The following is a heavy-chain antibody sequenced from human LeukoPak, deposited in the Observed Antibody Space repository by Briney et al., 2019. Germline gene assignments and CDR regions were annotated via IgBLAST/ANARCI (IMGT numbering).Heavy chain of an antibody. V-gene: IGHV3-53*01. CDR2: IYSGGST. J-gene: IGHJ6*02. CDR1: GFTVSSNY. Sequence: GGSLRLSCAASGFTVSSNYMSWVRQAPGKGLEWVPVIYSGGSTYYADSVKGRFTISRDNSKNTLYLQMNSLRAEDTAVYYCARTITIFGVVISPYYYGMDVWGQGTTVTVSS. CDR3: ARTITIFGVVISPYYYGMDV. D-gene: IGHD3-3*01.